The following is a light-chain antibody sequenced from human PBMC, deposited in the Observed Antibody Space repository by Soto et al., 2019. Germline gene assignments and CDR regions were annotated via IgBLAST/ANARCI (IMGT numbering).Light chain of an antibody. Sequence: QSALTQPASVSGSPGQSISISCTGTISDVGGYNSVSWYQHHPGKAPKLMIYDVTNRPSGVSSRFSGSKSGDTASLAISGLQAEDEADYYCSSYTSSSTLVFGGGTKLTVL. CDR3: SSYTSSSTLV. J-gene: IGLJ2*01. CDR1: ISDVGGYNS. CDR2: DVT. V-gene: IGLV2-14*03.